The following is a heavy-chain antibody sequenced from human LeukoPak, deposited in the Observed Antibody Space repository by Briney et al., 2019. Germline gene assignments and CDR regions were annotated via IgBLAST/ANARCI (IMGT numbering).Heavy chain of an antibody. J-gene: IGHJ5*02. D-gene: IGHD6-6*01. CDR3: ARHEYEVFPPENWFDP. V-gene: IGHV4-39*02. Sequence: PSETLSLTCTVSGDSVSSSNFFWGWIRQPPGTGLEWIGSFHYSGTTFCNPSLKSRVTISVDTSKNHFTLKLTSVTAADSAVYYCARHEYEVFPPENWFDPWGQGTLVTVSS. CDR1: GDSVSSSNFF. CDR2: FHYSGTT.